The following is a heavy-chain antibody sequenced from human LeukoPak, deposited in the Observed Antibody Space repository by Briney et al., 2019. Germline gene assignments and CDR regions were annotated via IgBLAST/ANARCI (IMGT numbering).Heavy chain of an antibody. D-gene: IGHD2-8*01. CDR2: MHYSGST. CDR3: ASHVRCSNGVCLYYYNYGLDV. V-gene: IGHV4-39*01. J-gene: IGHJ6*02. Sequence: SETLSLTCTVSGGSISRSSYYWGWIRQPPGKGLEWIGGMHYSGSTHYNPSLKSRITISVDTSKNQFSLKLSAVTAADTAVYYCASHVRCSNGVCLYYYNYGLDVWGQGTTVTFSS. CDR1: GGSISRSSYY.